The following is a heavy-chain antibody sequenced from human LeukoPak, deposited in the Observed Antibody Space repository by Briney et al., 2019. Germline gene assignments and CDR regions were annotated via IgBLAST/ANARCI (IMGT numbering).Heavy chain of an antibody. CDR3: AREPFWSGYYSNLHFDY. Sequence: GGSLRLSCAASGFTFSSYSMNWVRQAPGKGLEWVSYISSSSSTIYYADSVKGRFTISRDNAKNSLYLQMNSLRAEDTAVYYCAREPFWSGYYSNLHFDYWGQGTLVTVSS. J-gene: IGHJ4*02. V-gene: IGHV3-48*04. D-gene: IGHD3-3*01. CDR1: GFTFSSYS. CDR2: ISSSSSTI.